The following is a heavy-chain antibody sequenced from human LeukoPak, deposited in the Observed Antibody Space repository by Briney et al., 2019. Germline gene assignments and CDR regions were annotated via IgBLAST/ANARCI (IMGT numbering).Heavy chain of an antibody. CDR1: GGSISSGSYY. V-gene: IGHV4-61*02. CDR3: ARASAAAPFDY. J-gene: IGHJ4*02. CDR2: IYTSGST. D-gene: IGHD2-2*01. Sequence: SETLSLTCTVSGGSISSGSYYWSWIRQPAGKGLEWIGRIYTSGSTNYNPSLKSRVTISVGTSKNQFSLKLSSVTAADTAVYYCARASAAAPFDYWGQGTLVTVSS.